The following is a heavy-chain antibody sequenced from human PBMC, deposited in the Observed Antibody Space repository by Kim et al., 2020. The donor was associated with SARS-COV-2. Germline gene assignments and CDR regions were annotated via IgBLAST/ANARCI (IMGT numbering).Heavy chain of an antibody. V-gene: IGHV4-34*01. D-gene: IGHD2-15*01. Sequence: SETLSLTCAVYGGSFSGYYWSWIRQPPGKGLEWIGEINHSGSTNYNPSLKSRVTISVDTSKNQFSLKLSSVTAADTAVYYCARGRYCSGGSCYLPLYYYYYGMDVWGQGTTVTVSS. CDR3: ARGRYCSGGSCYLPLYYYYYGMDV. CDR2: INHSGST. CDR1: GGSFSGYY. J-gene: IGHJ6*02.